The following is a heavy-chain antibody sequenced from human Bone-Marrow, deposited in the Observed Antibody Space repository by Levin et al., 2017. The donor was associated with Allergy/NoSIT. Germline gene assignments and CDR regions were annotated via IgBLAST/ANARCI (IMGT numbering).Heavy chain of an antibody. CDR1: GGFISSSSYY. CDR2: IYYSGST. Sequence: KPSETLSLTCTVSGGFISSSSYYWGWIRQPPGKGLEWIGSIYYSGSTYYNPSLKSRVTISVDTSKNQFSLKLSSVTAADTAVYYCARDTGTVGFDLWGRGTLVTVSS. D-gene: IGHD4-23*01. V-gene: IGHV4-39*07. CDR3: ARDTGTVGFDL. J-gene: IGHJ2*01.